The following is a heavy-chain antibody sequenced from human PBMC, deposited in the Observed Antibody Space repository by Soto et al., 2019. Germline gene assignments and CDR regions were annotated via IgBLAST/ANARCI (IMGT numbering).Heavy chain of an antibody. CDR3: ARDLAGRVRGVIIN. D-gene: IGHD3-10*01. CDR1: SGSISSSNW. Sequence: SETLSLTCAVSSGSISSSNWWSWVRQPPGKGLEWIGEIYHSGSTNYNPSLKSRVTISVDKSKNQFSLKLSSVTAADTAVYYWARDLAGRVRGVIINWGQGTLVTVSS. J-gene: IGHJ4*02. CDR2: IYHSGST. V-gene: IGHV4-4*02.